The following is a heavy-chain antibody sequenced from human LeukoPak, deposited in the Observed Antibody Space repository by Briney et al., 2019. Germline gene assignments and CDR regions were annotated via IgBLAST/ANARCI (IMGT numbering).Heavy chain of an antibody. CDR2: VYYVGGT. Sequence: SGTLSLTCAVSGGSIREAVSGWVRQPPGQGRGWRGYVYYVGGTESNPSLQNRVTISLHASRTKFSLKLSSVTGAHRTLYCCASQPGDMVSRGGVITASWYFDVWGRGTLVTVSS. D-gene: IGHD3-10*01. J-gene: IGHJ2*01. CDR3: ASQPGDMVSRGGVITASWYFDV. V-gene: IGHV4-59*01. CDR1: GGSIREAV.